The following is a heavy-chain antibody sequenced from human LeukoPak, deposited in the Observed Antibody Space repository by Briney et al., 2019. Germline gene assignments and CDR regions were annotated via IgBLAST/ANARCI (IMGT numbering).Heavy chain of an antibody. CDR3: ARAGTTIGGGYWFDP. D-gene: IGHD1-1*01. V-gene: IGHV3-30*12. Sequence: GGSLKLSCAASGFTFSTYAMHWVRQPPGKGLEWVALVYYDGSNRYYGDFVKGRFTISRDNPKKTLYLQMNSLRAEDTAVYYCARAGTTIGGGYWFDPWGQGTLVTVSS. CDR2: VYYDGSNR. J-gene: IGHJ5*02. CDR1: GFTFSTYA.